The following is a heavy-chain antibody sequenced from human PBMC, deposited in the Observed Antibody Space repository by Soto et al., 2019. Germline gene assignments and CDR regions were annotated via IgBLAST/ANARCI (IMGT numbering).Heavy chain of an antibody. CDR3: ARVVPGAEAWFGP. D-gene: IGHD2-2*01. V-gene: IGHV1-18*01. CDR1: GYTFSNYG. CDR2: ISLYSDGT. Sequence: ASVNVSCKTSGYTFSNYGITRVRQAPGQPLEWLGWISLYSDGTNYAQKFQGRVSMTTDTSTTTAYMELRSLRSDDTAVYYCARVVPGAEAWFGPWGQGTLVTVSS. J-gene: IGHJ5*02.